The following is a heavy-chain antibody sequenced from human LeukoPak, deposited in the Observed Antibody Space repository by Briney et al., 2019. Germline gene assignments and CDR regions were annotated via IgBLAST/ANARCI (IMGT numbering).Heavy chain of an antibody. D-gene: IGHD4-17*01. CDR3: ARDASTVTTPYFDS. V-gene: IGHV1-2*02. Sequence: GASVKVSFKASGYTFTEYYINWGRQAPGQGLEWMGWINPNSGGTNYAQKFQGRVTMTRDTSISTAYMELSGLRSDDTAVYYCARDASTVTTPYFDSWDQGTLVTVSS. CDR1: GYTFTEYY. CDR2: INPNSGGT. J-gene: IGHJ4*02.